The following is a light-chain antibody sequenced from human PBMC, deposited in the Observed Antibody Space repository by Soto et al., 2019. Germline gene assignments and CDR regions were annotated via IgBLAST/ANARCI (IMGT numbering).Light chain of an antibody. J-gene: IGKJ3*01. CDR1: QSISSY. V-gene: IGKV1-39*01. CDR3: QQSYSTLLFT. Sequence: DIQMTQSPSSLSASVGDRVTITCRASQSISSYLNWYQQKPGKAPQLLIYAASSLQSGVPSRFSGSGSGTDFTSTISSLQPEDFATYYCQQSYSTLLFTFGPGTKVDIK. CDR2: AAS.